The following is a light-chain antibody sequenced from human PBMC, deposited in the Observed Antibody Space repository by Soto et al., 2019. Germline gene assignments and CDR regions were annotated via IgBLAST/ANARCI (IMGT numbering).Light chain of an antibody. CDR1: QIVRGEY. CDR2: GAF. J-gene: IGKJ1*01. CDR3: QQYSASPRT. V-gene: IGKV3-20*01. Sequence: EIVLTQSPGTLSLSPGERATVSCRASQIVRGEYLAWYQQKRGQPPRLLIYGAFNRAGGIPDRFSGSGFGTDFTLTIGRLEPEDFEVYYCQQYSASPRTFGQGTKVDIK.